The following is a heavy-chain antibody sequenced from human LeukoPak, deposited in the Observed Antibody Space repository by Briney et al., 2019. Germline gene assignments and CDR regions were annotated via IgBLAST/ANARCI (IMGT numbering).Heavy chain of an antibody. D-gene: IGHD2-21*01. J-gene: IGHJ4*02. CDR3: ASGDSIDY. CDR1: GLTFSSNL. CDR2: IKGDGTSK. Sequence: PGGSLRLSCAVSGLTFSSNLMYWVRQAPGKGLEWVANIKGDGTSKYYVDSVKGRFIISRDNAKNSLYLHMNSLRVEDTAVYFCASGDSIDYWGQGTLVTVSS. V-gene: IGHV3-7*01.